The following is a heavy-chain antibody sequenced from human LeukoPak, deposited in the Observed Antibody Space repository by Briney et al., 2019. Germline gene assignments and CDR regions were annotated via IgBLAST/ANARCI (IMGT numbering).Heavy chain of an antibody. V-gene: IGHV3-23*01. CDR2: ISGSGGST. Sequence: GGSLRLPCAASGFTFSSYAMSWVRQAPGKGLEWVSAISGSGGSTYYADSVKGRFTISRDNSKNTLYLQMNSLRAEDTAVYYCAKGIAAAGSYYGMDVWGQGTTVTVSS. CDR3: AKGIAAAGSYYGMDV. D-gene: IGHD6-13*01. J-gene: IGHJ6*02. CDR1: GFTFSSYA.